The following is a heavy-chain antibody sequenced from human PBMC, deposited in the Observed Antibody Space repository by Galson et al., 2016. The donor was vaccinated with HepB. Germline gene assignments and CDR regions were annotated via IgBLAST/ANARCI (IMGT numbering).Heavy chain of an antibody. J-gene: IGHJ4*02. CDR3: VRDGGVILAAGNDY. D-gene: IGHD3-16*01. V-gene: IGHV3-74*01. CDR1: GFTFSSYS. CDR2: INSDGSDT. Sequence: SLRLSCAASGFTFSSYSMHWVRQAPGKGLVWVSHINSDGSDTSYADSVKGRFSISRDNAKNTLDLQMNRLRAEDTAVYYCVRDGGVILAAGNDYWGQGTLVTVSS.